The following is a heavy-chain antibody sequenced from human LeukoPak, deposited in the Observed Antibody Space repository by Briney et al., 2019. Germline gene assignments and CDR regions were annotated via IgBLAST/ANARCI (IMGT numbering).Heavy chain of an antibody. CDR3: ARVVSGYDWTLVYFDY. Sequence: GGSLRLSCAASGFTFSDYYMSWIRQAPGKGLEWVSYISSSGSTIYYADSVKGRFTISRDNAKNSLYLQMNSLRAEDTAVYYCARVVSGYDWTLVYFDYWGQGTLVTVSS. D-gene: IGHD5-12*01. CDR1: GFTFSDYY. CDR2: ISSSGSTI. V-gene: IGHV3-11*01. J-gene: IGHJ4*02.